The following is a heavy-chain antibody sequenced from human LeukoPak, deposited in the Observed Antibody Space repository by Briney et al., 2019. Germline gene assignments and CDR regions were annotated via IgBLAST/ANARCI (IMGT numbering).Heavy chain of an antibody. CDR1: GGSISDSYYY. Sequence: SETLSLTCTVSGGSISDSYYYWGWIRQPPGKGLEWIANVDSSGYTYYNASLKSRFTIYMDISKSQFFLNLNSVTTAVAAMYYCARRTFYRPFDYWGQGTLVTVSS. CDR2: VDSSGYT. V-gene: IGHV4-39*01. CDR3: ARRTFYRPFDY. D-gene: IGHD2/OR15-2a*01. J-gene: IGHJ4*02.